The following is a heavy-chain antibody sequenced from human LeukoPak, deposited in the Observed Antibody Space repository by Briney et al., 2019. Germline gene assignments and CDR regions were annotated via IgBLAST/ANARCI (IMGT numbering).Heavy chain of an antibody. CDR2: VTYDGNRQ. Sequence: PGMSLRLSCVASGLNFSNYATHWVRQAPGKGPEWVAVVTYDGNRQYYADSVKGRVTISRDNSKNTVYLQMNSLRAEDTAVYYCAKDWAAAGINYWGQGTLVTVSS. D-gene: IGHD6-13*01. J-gene: IGHJ4*02. CDR1: GLNFSNYA. CDR3: AKDWAAAGINY. V-gene: IGHV3-30-3*01.